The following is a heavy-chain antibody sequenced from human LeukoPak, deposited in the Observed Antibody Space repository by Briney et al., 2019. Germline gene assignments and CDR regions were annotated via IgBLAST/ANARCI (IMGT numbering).Heavy chain of an antibody. J-gene: IGHJ4*02. D-gene: IGHD3-22*01. CDR2: IYYSGTT. Sequence: PSETLSLTCTVSGGSISSGNYYWSWIRQHPGKGLDWVGYIYYSGTTFYNPSLKSRVTISIDTSKNQFSLKLTSVTAADTAVYYCARADYYGSSAYPYWGQGTLVTVSS. CDR3: ARADYYGSSAYPY. V-gene: IGHV4-31*03. CDR1: GGSISSGNYY.